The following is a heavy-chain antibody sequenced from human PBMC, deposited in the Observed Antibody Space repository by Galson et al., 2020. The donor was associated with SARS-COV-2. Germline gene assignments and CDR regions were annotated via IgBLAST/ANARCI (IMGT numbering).Heavy chain of an antibody. Sequence: SETLSLTCTVSGGSISSGGYYWSWIRQHPGKGLEWIGYIYYSGSTYYNPSLKSRVTISVDTSKNQLSLKLSSVTAADTAVYYCARDMIVATIDYGMGVWGQGTTVTVSS. V-gene: IGHV4-31*03. CDR3: ARDMIVATIDYGMGV. CDR2: IYYSGST. CDR1: GGSISSGGYY. D-gene: IGHD5-12*01. J-gene: IGHJ6*02.